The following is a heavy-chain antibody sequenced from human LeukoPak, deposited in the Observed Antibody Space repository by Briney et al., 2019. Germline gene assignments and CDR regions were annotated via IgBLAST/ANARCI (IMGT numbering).Heavy chain of an antibody. CDR3: ASRRGYCSSTSCYQGQFDY. Sequence: SETLSLTCAVYDGFTSCYYWRWLRQPPGKVLGWMGEINHSGSTNYNPSLKSRVTISVDTSKNQFSLKLSSVNAADTAVYYCASRRGYCSSTSCYQGQFDYWGQGTLVTVSS. V-gene: IGHV4-34*01. CDR2: INHSGST. CDR1: DGFTSCYY. D-gene: IGHD2-2*01. J-gene: IGHJ4*02.